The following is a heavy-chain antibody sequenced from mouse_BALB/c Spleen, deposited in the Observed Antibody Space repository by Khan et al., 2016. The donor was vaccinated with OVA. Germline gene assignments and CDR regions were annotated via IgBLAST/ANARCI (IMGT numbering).Heavy chain of an antibody. CDR1: GYSITSDYA. V-gene: IGHV3-2*02. CDR2: ISYSGST. J-gene: IGHJ4*01. D-gene: IGHD2-14*01. Sequence: VQLKESGPGLVKPSQSLSLTCTVTGYSITSDYAWNWIRQFPGNKLEWMGYISYSGSTSYNPSLKSRISITRDTSKNQLFLQLNSVTTEDTATYYCARCPSAYYRYEGYYYAMDYWGQGTSVTVSS. CDR3: ARCPSAYYRYEGYYYAMDY.